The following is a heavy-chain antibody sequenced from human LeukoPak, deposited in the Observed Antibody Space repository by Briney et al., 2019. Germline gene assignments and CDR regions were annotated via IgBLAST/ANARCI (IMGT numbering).Heavy chain of an antibody. D-gene: IGHD5/OR15-5a*01. CDR3: TRDHPGSTGYFDL. CDR1: GFTFSSHW. Sequence: GGSLRLSCAASGFTFSSHWMSWVRQAPGKGLKWVSYINSGGSPIYYADSVKGRFTISRDNAKNSLYLQMNNLRAEDTAVYYCTRDHPGSTGYFDLWGRGTPVTVSS. CDR2: INSGGSPI. V-gene: IGHV3-48*03. J-gene: IGHJ2*01.